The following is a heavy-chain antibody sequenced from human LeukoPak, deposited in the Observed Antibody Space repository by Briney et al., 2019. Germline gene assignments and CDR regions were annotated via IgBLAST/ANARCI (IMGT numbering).Heavy chain of an antibody. CDR2: ISSSSSTM. Sequence: PGGSLRLSCAASGFPFNNFGMNSVRQAPGKGLEWVSYISSSSSTMSYADSVKGRFTIPRDNAKNSLFLQMNSLRAEDTAVYYCARGGAARPDYWGQGTLVTVSS. CDR1: GFPFNNFG. V-gene: IGHV3-48*01. D-gene: IGHD6-6*01. CDR3: ARGGAARPDY. J-gene: IGHJ4*02.